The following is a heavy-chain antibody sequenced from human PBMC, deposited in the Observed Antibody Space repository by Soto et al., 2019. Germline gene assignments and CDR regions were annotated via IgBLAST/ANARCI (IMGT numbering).Heavy chain of an antibody. J-gene: IGHJ6*02. D-gene: IGHD3-22*01. CDR1: GFTSGVTFRTFA. CDR3: AKENGDFYDNTGYYRPRGLDV. CDR2: ISGAGDKR. Sequence: EVQLLESDGGLVQPGGSLRLSCTASGFTSGVTFRTFAMSWVRQAPGKGLEWVSSISGAGDKRYYVDFVKGRFTISRDNSRNSLYLQMSSLRAADTAVYYCAKENGDFYDNTGYYRPRGLDVWGQGTTVTVSS. V-gene: IGHV3-23*01.